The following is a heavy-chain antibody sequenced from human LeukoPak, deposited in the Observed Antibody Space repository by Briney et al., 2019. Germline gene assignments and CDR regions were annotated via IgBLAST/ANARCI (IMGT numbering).Heavy chain of an antibody. D-gene: IGHD2-15*01. CDR2: INPNSGGT. V-gene: IGHV1-2*02. CDR1: GYTFTDYY. Sequence: ASVKVSCKTSGYTFTDYYMHWVRQAPGEGLEWMGCINPNSGGTNYAQKFQGRITMTRETSIRTAYMDLSRLRYHDTAVYYCERDRCSGGSCYSGVMDVWGKGTTVIVSS. CDR3: ERDRCSGGSCYSGVMDV. J-gene: IGHJ6*03.